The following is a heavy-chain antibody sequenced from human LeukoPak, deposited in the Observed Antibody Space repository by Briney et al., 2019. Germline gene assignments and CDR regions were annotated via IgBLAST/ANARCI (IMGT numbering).Heavy chain of an antibody. CDR2: ISWNSGSI. J-gene: IGHJ6*03. D-gene: IGHD2-2*01. Sequence: GRSLRLSCAASGFTFDDYAMHWVRQDPGKGLEWVSGISWNSGSIGYADSVKGRFTISRDNAKNSLYLQMNSLRAEDTALYYCAKDTGYQLPGHMDVWGKGTTVTVSS. CDR1: GFTFDDYA. V-gene: IGHV3-9*01. CDR3: AKDTGYQLPGHMDV.